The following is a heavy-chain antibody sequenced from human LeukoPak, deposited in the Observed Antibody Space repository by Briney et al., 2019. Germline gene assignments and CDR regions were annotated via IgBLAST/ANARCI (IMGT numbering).Heavy chain of an antibody. CDR2: INWNGGST. V-gene: IGHV3-20*04. CDR3: ARSSCGTYKLLDY. CDR1: GFTFDDYG. Sequence: PGGSLRLSCAASGFTFDDYGMSWVRQAPRKGLEWVSGINWNGGSTGYADSVKGRFTISRDNAKTTLYLHMNSLRAEGTAVDYCARSSCGTYKLLDYWGQGTLVTVSS. D-gene: IGHD1-14*01. J-gene: IGHJ4*02.